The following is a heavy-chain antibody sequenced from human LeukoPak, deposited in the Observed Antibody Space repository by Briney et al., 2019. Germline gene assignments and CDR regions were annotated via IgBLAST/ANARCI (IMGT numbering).Heavy chain of an antibody. V-gene: IGHV4-34*01. CDR1: GGSFSGYY. Sequence: SETLCLTCAASGGSFSGYYWSWIRQPPGKGLEWVGEINHSGSTNYNPSLKSRVNISVDTSKNQFSLKLSSVTAADTAVYYCARERYYDILTGLDYWGQGTLVTVSS. J-gene: IGHJ4*02. CDR3: ARERYYDILTGLDY. CDR2: INHSGST. D-gene: IGHD3-9*01.